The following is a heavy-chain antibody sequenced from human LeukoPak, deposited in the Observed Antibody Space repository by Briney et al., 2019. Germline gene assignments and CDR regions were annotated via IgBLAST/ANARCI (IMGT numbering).Heavy chain of an antibody. Sequence: ASVKVSCKASGYTFTGYYMHWVRQAPGQGLEWMGWINPNSGGTNYAQKFQGRVTMTRDTSISTAYMELSRLRSDDTAVYYCYSGSYYVGVRPMDVWGQGTTVTVSS. V-gene: IGHV1-2*02. CDR3: YSGSYYVGVRPMDV. D-gene: IGHD1-26*01. J-gene: IGHJ6*02. CDR1: GYTFTGYY. CDR2: INPNSGGT.